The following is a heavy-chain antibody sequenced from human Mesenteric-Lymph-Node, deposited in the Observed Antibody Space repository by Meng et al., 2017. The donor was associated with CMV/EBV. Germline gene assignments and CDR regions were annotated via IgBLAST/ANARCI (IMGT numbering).Heavy chain of an antibody. Sequence: GGSLRLSCAASGFTFSDYYMSWIRQAPGKGLEWVSYISSSGSTIYYADSVKGRFTISRDNAKNSLYLQMNSLRAEDTAVYYCARDRDCSSTSCKAPFDYWGQGTLVTVSS. D-gene: IGHD2-2*01. V-gene: IGHV3-11*04. CDR2: ISSSGSTI. J-gene: IGHJ4*02. CDR3: ARDRDCSSTSCKAPFDY. CDR1: GFTFSDYY.